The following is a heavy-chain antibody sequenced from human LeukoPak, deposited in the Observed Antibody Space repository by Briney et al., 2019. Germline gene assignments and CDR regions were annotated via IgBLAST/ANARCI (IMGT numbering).Heavy chain of an antibody. CDR1: GYTFTNFG. D-gene: IGHD6-19*01. CDR2: IRVYNGNT. V-gene: IGHV1-18*01. J-gene: IGHJ3*02. CDR3: ARAGGWAREDYKADAFDI. Sequence: ASVTVSFKASGYTFTNFGISWVRQAPGQGLEWMGWIRVYNGNTNYAQKVQGRVTMTADTSTSTAYMELRSLRSDDTAVYYCARAGGWAREDYKADAFDIWGQGTMVTVSS.